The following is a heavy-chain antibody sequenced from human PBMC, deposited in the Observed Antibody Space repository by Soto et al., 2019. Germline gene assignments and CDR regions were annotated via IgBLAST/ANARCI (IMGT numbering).Heavy chain of an antibody. V-gene: IGHV3-21*01. CDR3: ARLRGYCSSTSCYIMGMDV. Sequence: PAGCLGLYCAASVFPLSSYSVNWVRQAPGTGLEWVSSISSSSYIYYADPVKGRFTISRDNAKNSLYLQMNSLRAEDTAVYYCARLRGYCSSTSCYIMGMDVWGQGTTV. D-gene: IGHD2-2*02. CDR1: VFPLSSYS. J-gene: IGHJ6*02. CDR2: ISSSSYI.